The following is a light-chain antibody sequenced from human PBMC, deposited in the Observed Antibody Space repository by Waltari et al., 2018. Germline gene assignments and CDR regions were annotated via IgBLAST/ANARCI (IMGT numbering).Light chain of an antibody. CDR1: QSVSRT. V-gene: IGKV3-20*01. Sequence: EIVLTQSPGTLSLSPGERATLSCRASQSVSRTLAWYQQKPGQAPRLLIYDASTRVTGIPDRFSGSGSGTDFSLTISRVEPEDFAVYYCQKYGTLPATFGQGTKVEIK. CDR2: DAS. J-gene: IGKJ1*01. CDR3: QKYGTLPAT.